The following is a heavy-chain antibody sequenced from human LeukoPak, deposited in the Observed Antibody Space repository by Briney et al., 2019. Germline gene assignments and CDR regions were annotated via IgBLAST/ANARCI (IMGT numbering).Heavy chain of an antibody. CDR1: GLIFSSYW. CDR3: ARERIWFGGYFDY. Sequence: GGSLRLSCAASGLIFSSYWMSWVRQAPGKGLEWVANIKQDGSEKYYVDSVKGRFTISRDNAKNSLYLQMNSLRAEDTAVYYCARERIWFGGYFDYWGQGTLVTVSS. J-gene: IGHJ4*02. D-gene: IGHD3-10*01. CDR2: IKQDGSEK. V-gene: IGHV3-7*01.